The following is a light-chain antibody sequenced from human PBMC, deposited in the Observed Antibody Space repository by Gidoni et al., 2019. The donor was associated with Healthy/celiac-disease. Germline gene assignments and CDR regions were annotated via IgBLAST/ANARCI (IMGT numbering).Light chain of an antibody. CDR2: KAS. CDR1: QSISSW. V-gene: IGKV1-5*03. Sequence: IQMTQSPSTLSASVGDRVTITCRASQSISSWLAWYQQKPGKDPKLLIYKASSLESGVPSRFSGSGSGTEFTINISSLQPDDFATYYCQQYNSYSWTFGQGTKVEIK. J-gene: IGKJ1*01. CDR3: QQYNSYSWT.